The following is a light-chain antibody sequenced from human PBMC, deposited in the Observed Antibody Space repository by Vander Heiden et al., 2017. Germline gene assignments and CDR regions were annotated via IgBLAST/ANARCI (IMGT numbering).Light chain of an antibody. J-gene: IGKJ5*01. CDR1: QAIDTS. V-gene: IGKV1D-13*01. CDR2: DAS. Sequence: AIQLTQSPSSLSASVGDRVTITCRASQAIDTSLTWYQHKPGKTPRVLMYDASTLDSGVPSRFSGGGFGTDFTLTISSLRPEDFASYYCQQYRDYPITFGQGTRLEIK. CDR3: QQYRDYPIT.